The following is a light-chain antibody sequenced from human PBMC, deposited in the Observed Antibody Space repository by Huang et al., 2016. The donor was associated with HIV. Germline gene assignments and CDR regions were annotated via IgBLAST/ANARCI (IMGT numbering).Light chain of an antibody. CDR2: GAF. J-gene: IGKJ2*01. CDR3: QQYYKLYT. CDR1: QSVGST. V-gene: IGKV3-15*01. Sequence: IVMTQSPGTLSVSPGERATLSCRASQSVGSTLAWYQQKPGQSPRLLIYGAFTRATGIPARFSGSGSGTEFTLTISSLQSEDFAVYYCQQYYKLYTFGQGTKLEIK.